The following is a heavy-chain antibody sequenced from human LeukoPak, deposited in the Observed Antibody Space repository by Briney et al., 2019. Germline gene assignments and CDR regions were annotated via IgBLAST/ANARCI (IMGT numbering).Heavy chain of an antibody. Sequence: GESLKISCKGSGYSFTTYWIGWVRQMPGKGLEWMGIIYPDDSDTRYFPSFQGQVTISADKSIDTAYLQWSSLRASDTAIYYCTRQRYCSGGTCYPDYWGQGTLVTVSS. D-gene: IGHD2-15*01. J-gene: IGHJ4*02. CDR3: TRQRYCSGGTCYPDY. CDR2: IYPDDSDT. V-gene: IGHV5-51*01. CDR1: GYSFTTYW.